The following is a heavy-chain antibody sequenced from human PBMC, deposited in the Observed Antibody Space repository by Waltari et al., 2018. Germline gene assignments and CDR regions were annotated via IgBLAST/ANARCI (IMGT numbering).Heavy chain of an antibody. D-gene: IGHD1-1*01. CDR1: GYTFTAHH. Sequence: QVQLVQSGAEVKEPGASVKVPCKASGYTFTAHHIHWRRQAPGQGLEWMGWINPNSGDTNNAQKFEGRVTMTRDTSISTAYMELSRLRSDDTAMYYCARDREATYNVYYYYMDVWGKGTTVTVSS. V-gene: IGHV1-2*02. CDR2: INPNSGDT. CDR3: ARDREATYNVYYYYMDV. J-gene: IGHJ6*03.